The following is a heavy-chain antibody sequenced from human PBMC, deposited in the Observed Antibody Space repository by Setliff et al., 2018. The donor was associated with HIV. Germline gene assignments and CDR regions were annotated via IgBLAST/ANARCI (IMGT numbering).Heavy chain of an antibody. CDR3: ARDRRTYYYDSSGYSPPLRAFDI. CDR1: GGLFSGYH. J-gene: IGHJ3*02. V-gene: IGHV4-34*01. CDR2: INHSGST. D-gene: IGHD3-22*01. Sequence: SETLSLTCAVYGGLFSGYHWSWIRQPPGKGLEWIGEINHSGSTNYNPSLKSRVTISVDTSKNQFSLNLSSVTAADTAVYYCARDRRTYYYDSSGYSPPLRAFDIWGQGTMVTVS.